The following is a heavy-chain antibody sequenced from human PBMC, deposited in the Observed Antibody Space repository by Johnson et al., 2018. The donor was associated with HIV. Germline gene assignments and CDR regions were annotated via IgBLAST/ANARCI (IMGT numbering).Heavy chain of an antibody. CDR2: ISNSGGAT. D-gene: IGHD3-3*01. J-gene: IGHJ3*02. CDR1: GFTFSDYY. Sequence: VQLVESGGGLVKPGGSLRLSCAASGFTFSDYYMSWIRQAPGKRLEWVSAISNSGGATHYADSVKGRFRISRDNSKNTLYLQMNSLRAEDTAVYYCARVITIFRVAPRYAFDIWGQGTMVTVSS. CDR3: ARVITIFRVAPRYAFDI. V-gene: IGHV3-11*04.